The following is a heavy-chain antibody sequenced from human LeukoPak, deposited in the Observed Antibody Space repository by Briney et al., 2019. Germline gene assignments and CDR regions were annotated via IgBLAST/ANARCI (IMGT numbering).Heavy chain of an antibody. Sequence: PSETLSLTCTVSGGSISSSSYYWGWIRQPPGKGLEWIGSIYYSGSTYYNPSLKSRVAISVDTSKNQFSLKLSSVTAADTAVYYCARVLRYYYYMDVWGKGTTVTVSS. V-gene: IGHV4-39*07. CDR3: ARVLRYYYYMDV. J-gene: IGHJ6*03. CDR2: IYYSGST. CDR1: GGSISSSSYY.